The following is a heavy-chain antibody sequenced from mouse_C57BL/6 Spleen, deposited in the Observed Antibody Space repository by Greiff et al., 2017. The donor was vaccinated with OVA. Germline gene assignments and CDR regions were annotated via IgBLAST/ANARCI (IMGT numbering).Heavy chain of an antibody. J-gene: IGHJ2*01. CDR3: ARYYYDYGGFDY. D-gene: IGHD2-4*01. CDR1: GYTFTSYW. Sequence: QVQLQQPGAELVKPGASVKLSCKASGYTFTSYWMQWVKQRPGQGLEWIGEIDPSDSYTNYNQKFKGKATLTVDTSSSTAYMQLSSLTSEDSAVYDCARYYYDYGGFDYWGQGTTLTVSS. CDR2: IDPSDSYT. V-gene: IGHV1-50*01.